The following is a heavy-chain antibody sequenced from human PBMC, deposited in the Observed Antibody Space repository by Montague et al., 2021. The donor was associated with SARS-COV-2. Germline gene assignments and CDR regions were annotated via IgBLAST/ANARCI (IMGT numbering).Heavy chain of an antibody. CDR1: GFSLSTSGVG. Sequence: PALVKPTQTLTLTCTFSGFSLSTSGVGVGWIRQPPGKALEWLALIYWDDDKRYSPSLKSRLTITKDTSKNQVVLTMTNMDPVDTATYYCAHSYCYGDWNPSGFDPWGQGTLVTVSS. V-gene: IGHV2-5*02. J-gene: IGHJ5*02. CDR2: IYWDDDK. D-gene: IGHD4-17*01. CDR3: AHSYCYGDWNPSGFDP.